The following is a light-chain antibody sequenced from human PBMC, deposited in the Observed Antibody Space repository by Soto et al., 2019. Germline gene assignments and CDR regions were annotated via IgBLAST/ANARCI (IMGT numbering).Light chain of an antibody. V-gene: IGKV1-39*01. CDR2: TAS. Sequence: DIQMTQSPASLSASVEDRVTITCRASQNIKKYLNWYQQKPGKAPNLLIYTASSLQVGFPSRFSGSGSGTDFTLTISSLQPEDFATYYCQQSFGTPLTFGGGTKVEIK. CDR3: QQSFGTPLT. J-gene: IGKJ4*01. CDR1: QNIKKY.